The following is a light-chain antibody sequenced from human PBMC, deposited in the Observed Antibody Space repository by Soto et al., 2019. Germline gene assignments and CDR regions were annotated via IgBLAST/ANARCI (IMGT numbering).Light chain of an antibody. CDR2: GGS. Sequence: EVVLTQSPVRLSVSPGESATLSCRASQTVSYNLDWYQQKPGQAPRLLIFGGSTRATGIPARFGGSGSGTEFTLTISSLQSEDFAVYYCQQYNYWPITFGQGTRLEFK. CDR3: QQYNYWPIT. V-gene: IGKV3-15*01. CDR1: QTVSYN. J-gene: IGKJ5*01.